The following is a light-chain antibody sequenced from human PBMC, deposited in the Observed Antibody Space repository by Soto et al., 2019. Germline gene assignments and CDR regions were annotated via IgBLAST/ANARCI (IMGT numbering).Light chain of an antibody. J-gene: IGKJ2*01. CDR3: QQSYSSSANF. CDR2: DAS. Sequence: DIQLTQSPSSLSASVGDRVTSSCRSSPTIDTYLNRYQHIPAKAPKLRIYDASILQSGVPSRFSGSGSGRDFTLTITRLHTEDFAAYDCQQSYSSSANFFGQGTKVDI. V-gene: IGKV1-39*01. CDR1: PTIDTY.